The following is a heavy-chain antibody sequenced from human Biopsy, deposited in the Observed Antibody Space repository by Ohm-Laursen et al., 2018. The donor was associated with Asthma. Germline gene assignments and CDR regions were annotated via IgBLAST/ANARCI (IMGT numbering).Heavy chain of an antibody. CDR1: GFRFSTYG. J-gene: IGHJ6*02. V-gene: IGHV3-30*18. CDR2: IGFDGLKK. Sequence: SLRLSCSASGFRFSTYGMNWVRQAPGKGLEWVAAIGFDGLKKDYADSVKGRFTISRDNSKNTLYLEVTSLRAEDTAVYYCAKGKYKWNDGYYGLDVWGQGTTVTVSS. D-gene: IGHD1-20*01. CDR3: AKGKYKWNDGYYGLDV.